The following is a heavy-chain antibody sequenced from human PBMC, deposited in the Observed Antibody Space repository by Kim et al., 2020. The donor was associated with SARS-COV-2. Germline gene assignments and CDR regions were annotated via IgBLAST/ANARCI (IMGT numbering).Heavy chain of an antibody. D-gene: IGHD3-10*01. J-gene: IGHJ4*02. Sequence: SGPTLVNPTQTLTLTCTFSGFSLSTSGMCVSWIRQPPGKALEWLALINWDDAKYYSTSLKTRLTISKDTSKNQVVLTMANMDPVDTATYFCARIQDYYGSGSYYSFDYWGQGTLVTVSS. CDR3: ARIQDYYGSGSYYSFDY. CDR2: INWDDAK. CDR1: GFSLSTSGMC. V-gene: IGHV2-70*01.